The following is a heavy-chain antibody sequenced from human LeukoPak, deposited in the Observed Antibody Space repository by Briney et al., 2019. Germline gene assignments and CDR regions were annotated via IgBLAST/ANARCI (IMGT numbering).Heavy chain of an antibody. CDR2: IYYSGST. CDR3: ARGYGGNPPALFDY. V-gene: IGHV4-59*01. Sequence: PSETLSLTCTVSGGSISSYYWNWIRQPPGKGLEWIGYIYYSGSTNYNPSLKSRVTISLDTSKNQFSLKLSSVTAADTAVYYCARGYGGNPPALFDYWGQGTLVTVSS. J-gene: IGHJ4*02. D-gene: IGHD4-23*01. CDR1: GGSISSYY.